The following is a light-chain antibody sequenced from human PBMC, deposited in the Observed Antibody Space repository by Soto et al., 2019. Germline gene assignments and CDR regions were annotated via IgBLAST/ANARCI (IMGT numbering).Light chain of an antibody. J-gene: IGLJ2*01. CDR3: SSYTPTSSLL. Sequence: QSVLTQPASVSGSPGQSITISCTGTSSDFSSYNYVSWYQQHPGKAPKLMIYEVSDRPSGVSNRFSGSKSGNTASLTISGLQAEDEADYYCSSYTPTSSLLFGGGTKVTVL. CDR1: SSDFSSYNY. V-gene: IGLV2-14*01. CDR2: EVS.